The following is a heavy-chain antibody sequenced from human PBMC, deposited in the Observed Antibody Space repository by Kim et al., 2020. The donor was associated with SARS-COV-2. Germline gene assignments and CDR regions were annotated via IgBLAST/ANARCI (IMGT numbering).Heavy chain of an antibody. Sequence: ASVKVSCKTSGHFFTRDSIHWVRQAPGQGLEWMGGIDCGNGNTIYSQKFQGRVTFTTDTCANTAYMELSFLRSEDSAVYYCLGGFYFDYWGQGTLVTVSS. V-gene: IGHV1-3*01. CDR3: LGGFYFDY. D-gene: IGHD3-16*01. J-gene: IGHJ4*02. CDR1: GHFFTRDS. CDR2: IDCGNGNT.